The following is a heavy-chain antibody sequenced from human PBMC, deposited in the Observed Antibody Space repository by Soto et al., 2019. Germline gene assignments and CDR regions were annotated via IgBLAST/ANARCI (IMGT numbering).Heavy chain of an antibody. CDR3: AKDREKRYFDWLLSHTNDFDY. J-gene: IGHJ4*02. CDR2: ISGSGGST. CDR1: GFTFSSYA. V-gene: IGHV3-23*01. Sequence: GGSLRLSCAASGFTFSSYAMSWVRQAPGKGLEWVSAISGSGGSTYYADSVKGRFTISRDNSKNTLYLQMNSLRAEDTAVYYCAKDREKRYFDWLLSHTNDFDYWGQGTLVTVSS. D-gene: IGHD3-9*01.